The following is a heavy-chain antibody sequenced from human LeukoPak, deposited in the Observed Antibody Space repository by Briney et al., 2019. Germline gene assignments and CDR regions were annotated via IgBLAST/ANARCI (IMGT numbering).Heavy chain of an antibody. CDR1: GFPFGSYS. Sequence: GGSLRLSCAASGFPFGSYSMHWVRQAPGQGLEWVSYISSSGDIIYYADSVRGRFTISRDNAKNSLYLQMNSLRAEDTAVYYCARNTGSGFHVFDYWGQGTLVTVSS. CDR3: ARNTGSGFHVFDY. CDR2: ISSSGDII. V-gene: IGHV3-48*03. J-gene: IGHJ4*02. D-gene: IGHD3-22*01.